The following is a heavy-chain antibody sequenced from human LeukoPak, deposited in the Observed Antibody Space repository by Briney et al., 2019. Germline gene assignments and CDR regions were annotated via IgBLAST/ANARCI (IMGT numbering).Heavy chain of an antibody. CDR3: ARRRIVGATGYYYGMDV. CDR2: IYYSGST. D-gene: IGHD1-26*01. J-gene: IGHJ6*02. CDR1: GGSISSGGYS. Sequence: SETLSLTCAVSGGSISSGGYSWSWIRQPPGKGLEWIGYIYYSGSTNYNPSLKSRVTISVDTSKNQFSLKLSSVTAADTAVYYCARRRIVGATGYYYGMDVWGQGTTVTVSS. V-gene: IGHV4-61*08.